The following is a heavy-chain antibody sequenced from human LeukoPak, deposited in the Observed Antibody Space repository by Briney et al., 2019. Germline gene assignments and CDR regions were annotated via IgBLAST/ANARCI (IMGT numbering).Heavy chain of an antibody. CDR3: ARNIWFGESADAFDI. J-gene: IGHJ3*02. Sequence: ASVKVSCKASGYTFTGYYMHWVRQAPGQGLEWMGWSNPSSGGTNYAQKFQGRVTMTRDKSIRTAYMELSRLTSDDTAVYYCARNIWFGESADAFDIWGQGTMVTVSS. D-gene: IGHD3-10*01. CDR2: SNPSSGGT. CDR1: GYTFTGYY. V-gene: IGHV1-2*02.